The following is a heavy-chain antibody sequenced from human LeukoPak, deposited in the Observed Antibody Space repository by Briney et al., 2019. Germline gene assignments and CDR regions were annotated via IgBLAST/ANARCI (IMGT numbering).Heavy chain of an antibody. CDR3: ARGGDFWSGYHFDY. CDR2: IYYSGST. D-gene: IGHD3-3*01. Sequence: SETLSLTCTVSGGSISSGDYYWSWIRQPPGKGLEWIGYIYYSGSTYYNPSLKSRVTISVDTSKNQFSLKLSPVTAADTAVYYCARGGDFWSGYHFDYWGQGTLVTVSS. V-gene: IGHV4-30-4*01. CDR1: GGSISSGDYY. J-gene: IGHJ4*02.